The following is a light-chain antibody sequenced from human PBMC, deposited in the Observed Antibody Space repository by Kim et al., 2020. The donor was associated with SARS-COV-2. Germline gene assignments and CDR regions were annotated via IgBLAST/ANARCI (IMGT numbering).Light chain of an antibody. J-gene: IGKJ1*01. V-gene: IGKV1-5*03. CDR3: LQFDSYPRT. CDR1: HNIGNW. Sequence: ASVGDRVTITCRASHNIGNWLAWYQQKPGKAPTVLIYKASSLTGGVPSRFSGSGSGTEFTLTISNLQPDDFATYYCLQFDSYPRTFGQGTKVDIK. CDR2: KAS.